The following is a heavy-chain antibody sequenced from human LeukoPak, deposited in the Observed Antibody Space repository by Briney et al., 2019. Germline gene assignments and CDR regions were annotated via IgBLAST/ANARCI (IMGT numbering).Heavy chain of an antibody. CDR2: ISSGGDTI. V-gene: IGHV3-48*03. D-gene: IGHD5-24*01. Sequence: GGSLRLSCAASGFTFSRSEMTWVRQAPGKGLEWISYISSGGDTIHYADSVKGRFTISRDNTKNSLYLHLNSLRAEDTAVYYCARGLRRFVRGSDGFDYWGQGALVTVSS. J-gene: IGHJ4*02. CDR3: ARGLRRFVRGSDGFDY. CDR1: GFTFSRSE.